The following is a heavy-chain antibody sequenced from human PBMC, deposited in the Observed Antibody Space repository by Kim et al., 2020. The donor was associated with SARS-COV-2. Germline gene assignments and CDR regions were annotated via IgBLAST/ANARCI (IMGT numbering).Heavy chain of an antibody. D-gene: IGHD4-17*01. CDR1: GFTFSSYG. J-gene: IGHJ5*02. CDR3: ARTMTTVTTNWFDP. CDR2: IWYDGSNK. Sequence: GGSLRLSCAASGFTFSSYGMHWVRQAPGKGLEWVAVIWYDGSNKYYADSVKGRFTISRDNSKNTLYLQMNSLRAEDTAVYYCARTMTTVTTNWFDPWGQGTLVTVSS. V-gene: IGHV3-33*01.